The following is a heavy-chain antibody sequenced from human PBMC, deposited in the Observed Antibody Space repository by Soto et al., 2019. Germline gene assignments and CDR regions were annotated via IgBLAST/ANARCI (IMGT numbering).Heavy chain of an antibody. J-gene: IGHJ6*03. CDR2: ISSSGSTI. CDR3: ARDTPSYYDFWSGSQYYYYYMDV. D-gene: IGHD3-3*01. V-gene: IGHV3-11*01. Sequence: GGSLRLSCAASGFPFSDDYMSWIRPAPGKGLEWVSYISSSGSTIYYADSVKGRLTISRDNAKNSLYLQMNSLRAEDTAVYYCARDTPSYYDFWSGSQYYYYYMDVWGKGTTVTVSS. CDR1: GFPFSDDY.